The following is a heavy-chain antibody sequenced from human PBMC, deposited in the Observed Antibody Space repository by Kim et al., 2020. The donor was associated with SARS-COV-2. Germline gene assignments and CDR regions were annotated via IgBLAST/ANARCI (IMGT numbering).Heavy chain of an antibody. V-gene: IGHV3-23*01. D-gene: IGHD6-19*01. CDR3: AKVGVAGTLVGAFDI. J-gene: IGHJ3*02. Sequence: DSVEGRFTISRDNSKNTLYLQMNSRRAEDTAVYYCAKVGVAGTLVGAFDIWGQGTMVTVSS.